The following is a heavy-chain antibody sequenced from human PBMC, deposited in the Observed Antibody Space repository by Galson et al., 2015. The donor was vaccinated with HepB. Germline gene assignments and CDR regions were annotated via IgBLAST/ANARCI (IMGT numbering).Heavy chain of an antibody. CDR3: ARDGGEIDYGGNSGFDY. CDR2: IWYDGSNK. D-gene: IGHD4-23*01. J-gene: IGHJ4*02. V-gene: IGHV3-33*01. CDR1: GFTFSSYG. Sequence: SLRLSCAASGFTFSSYGMHWVRQAPGKGLEWVAVIWYDGSNKYYADSVKGRFTISRDNSKNTLYLQMNSLRAEDTAVYYCARDGGEIDYGGNSGFDYWGQGTLVTVSS.